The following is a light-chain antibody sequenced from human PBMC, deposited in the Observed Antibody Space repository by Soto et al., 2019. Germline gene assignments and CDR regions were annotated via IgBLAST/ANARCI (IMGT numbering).Light chain of an antibody. CDR1: SSDVGSYNL. Sequence: QSVLTQPASVSGSPGQSITISCIGTSSDVGSYNLVSWYQQHPGKAPKLMIYEASKRPSGVSYRFSGSKSGNTASLTISGLQAEDEADYYCCSYAGSSAYVIFGGGTKVTVL. J-gene: IGLJ2*01. CDR3: CSYAGSSAYVI. V-gene: IGLV2-23*01. CDR2: EAS.